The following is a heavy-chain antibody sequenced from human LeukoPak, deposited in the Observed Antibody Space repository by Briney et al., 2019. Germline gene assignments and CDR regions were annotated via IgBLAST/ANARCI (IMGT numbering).Heavy chain of an antibody. CDR3: AEDSEPYCSGGSCAFDY. J-gene: IGHJ4*02. CDR1: GFTFSSYA. CDR2: ISGSGGST. Sequence: PGGSLRLSCAASGFTFSSYAMSWVRQAPGKGLEWVSAISGSGGSTYYADSVKGRFTISRDNSKNTLYLQMNSLRAEDTAVYYCAEDSEPYCSGGSCAFDYWGQGTLVTVSS. D-gene: IGHD2-15*01. V-gene: IGHV3-23*01.